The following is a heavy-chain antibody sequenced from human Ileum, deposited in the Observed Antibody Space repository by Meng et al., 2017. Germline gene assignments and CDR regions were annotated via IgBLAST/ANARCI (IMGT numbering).Heavy chain of an antibody. Sequence: GQLPGEGPGVVKPSVPCPLTCAVSGTWGSWGRQPPGKGVEGVGGIFQRGRNIYNPSLKSRVTILRGKAKGQIPLQLSAVKAADTAVYSCAASNDRDVYYLGYWGQGTLVTVSS. V-gene: IGHV4-4*02. J-gene: IGHJ4*02. D-gene: IGHD3-22*01. CDR1: GTW. CDR3: AASNDRDVYYLGY. CDR2: IFQRGRN.